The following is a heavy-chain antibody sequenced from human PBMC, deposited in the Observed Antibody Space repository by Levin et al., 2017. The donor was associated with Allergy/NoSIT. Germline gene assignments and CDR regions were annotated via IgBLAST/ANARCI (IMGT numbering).Heavy chain of an antibody. J-gene: IGHJ3*02. CDR1: GFTFSSYS. V-gene: IGHV3-48*01. CDR2: ISSSSSTI. Sequence: GESLKISCAASGFTFSSYSMNWVRQAPGKGLEWVSYISSSSSTIYYADSVKGRFTISRDNTKTSLYLQMNGRRAEDTAVYYCARGNVYGSGSYYEGTAAFDIWGRGTMVTVSS. D-gene: IGHD3-10*01. CDR3: ARGNVYGSGSYYEGTAAFDI.